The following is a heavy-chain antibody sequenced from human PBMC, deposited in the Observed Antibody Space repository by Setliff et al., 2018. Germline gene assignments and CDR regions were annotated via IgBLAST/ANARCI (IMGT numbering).Heavy chain of an antibody. Sequence: PGESLKISCAASGFTFSRYGMYWVRQAPGKGLEWVALIRHDGSSKYYADSVKGRFTVSRDNPKNTLYLQMNSLRPEDTAVFYCATSLGYCSGNSCFQTDYWGQGTSVTVSS. CDR2: IRHDGSSK. D-gene: IGHD2-15*01. J-gene: IGHJ4*02. V-gene: IGHV3-30*02. CDR3: ATSLGYCSGNSCFQTDY. CDR1: GFTFSRYG.